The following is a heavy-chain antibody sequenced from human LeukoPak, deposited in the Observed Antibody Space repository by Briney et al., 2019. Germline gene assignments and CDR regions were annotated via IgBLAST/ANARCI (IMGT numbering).Heavy chain of an antibody. D-gene: IGHD3-22*01. J-gene: IGHJ4*02. CDR2: IYTSGST. CDR3: ARSPTDYYDSSGYYYGFDY. V-gene: IGHV4-4*07. CDR1: GGSISSYY. Sequence: SETLSLTCTVSGGSISSYYWSWIRQPAGKGLEWIGRIYTSGSTNYNPSLKSRVTMSVDKSKNQFSLKLSSVTAADTAVYYCARSPTDYYDSSGYYYGFDYWGQGTLVTVSS.